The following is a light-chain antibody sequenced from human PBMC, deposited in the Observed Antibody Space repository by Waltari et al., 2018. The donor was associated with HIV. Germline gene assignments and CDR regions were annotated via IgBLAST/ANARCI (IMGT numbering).Light chain of an antibody. CDR2: YNS. Sequence: SYVLTQPPSVSVAPGAAATISCGAWNIGGKSVHWYKQQPGQAPVLVTRYNSDRPSGIPDRISRSNSGHTATLTITSVEAGDEATYYCQVWDSSNEHVVFGGGTELTVL. CDR1: NIGGKS. CDR3: QVWDSSNEHVV. V-gene: IGLV3-21*04. J-gene: IGLJ3*02.